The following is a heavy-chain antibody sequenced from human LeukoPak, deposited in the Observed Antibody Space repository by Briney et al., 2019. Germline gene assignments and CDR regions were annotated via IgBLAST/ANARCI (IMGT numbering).Heavy chain of an antibody. V-gene: IGHV3-74*01. CDR1: GFTFSSYW. J-gene: IGHJ4*02. CDR2: INSDGSTT. CDR3: ARGRYCSGGSCYVY. D-gene: IGHD2-15*01. Sequence: QPGGSLRLSCATSGFTFSSYWMHWVRQAPGKGLVWVSCINSDGSTTNYADSVKGRFTISRDNAKNTLYLQTDSLRAEDTAVYYCARGRYCSGGSCYVYWGQGTLVTASS.